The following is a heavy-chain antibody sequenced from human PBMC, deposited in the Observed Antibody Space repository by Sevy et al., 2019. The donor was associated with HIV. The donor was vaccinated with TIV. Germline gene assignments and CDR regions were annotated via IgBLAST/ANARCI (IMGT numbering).Heavy chain of an antibody. J-gene: IGHJ5*02. Sequence: ASGKVSCKASGYTFTGYYMHWVRQAPGQGLEWMGWINPNSGGTNYAQKFQGRVTMTRDTSISTAYMELSRLRSDDTAVYYCARDPGAGTTGWFDPWGQGTLVTVSS. CDR2: INPNSGGT. CDR1: GYTFTGYY. D-gene: IGHD6-13*01. CDR3: ARDPGAGTTGWFDP. V-gene: IGHV1-2*02.